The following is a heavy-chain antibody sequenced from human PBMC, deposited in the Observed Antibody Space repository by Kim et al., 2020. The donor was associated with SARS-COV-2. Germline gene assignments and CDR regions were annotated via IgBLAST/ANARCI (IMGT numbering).Heavy chain of an antibody. D-gene: IGHD3-10*01. V-gene: IGHV3-9*01. CDR3: AKDATGGFGELSGGSFDP. CDR1: GFTFDDYA. Sequence: GGSLRLSCAASGFTFDDYAMHWVRQAPGKGLEWVSGISWNCGSIGYAYSVKGRFTISRDNAKNSPYLQMNSLRAEDTALYYCAKDATGGFGELSGGSFDPWGQGTLITVSS. J-gene: IGHJ5*02. CDR2: ISWNCGSI.